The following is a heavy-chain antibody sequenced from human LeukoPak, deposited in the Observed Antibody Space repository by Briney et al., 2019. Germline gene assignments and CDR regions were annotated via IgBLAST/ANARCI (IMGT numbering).Heavy chain of an antibody. Sequence: ASVKVSCKASGGTFSSYAIRWVRQAPGQGIERMGGIITIFGTANYPQRFQGRVTITADESTCTAYMELSSLRSEDTAVYYCARVPVGGTRWIFDYWGQGTLVTVSS. CDR3: ARVPVGGTRWIFDY. D-gene: IGHD5-12*01. CDR2: IITIFGTA. CDR1: GGTFSSYA. V-gene: IGHV1-69*13. J-gene: IGHJ4*02.